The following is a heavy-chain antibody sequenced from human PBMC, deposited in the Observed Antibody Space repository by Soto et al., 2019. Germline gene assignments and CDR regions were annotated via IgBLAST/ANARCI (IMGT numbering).Heavy chain of an antibody. CDR2: ISSSSSYI. Sequence: GGSLRLSCAASGFTFSSYSMNWVRQAPGKGLEWVSSISSSSSYIYYADSVKGRFTISRDNAKNSLYLQMNSLRAEDTAVYYCARDFLAAAGYYYYYMDVRGKGTTVTVSS. CDR3: ARDFLAAAGYYYYYMDV. D-gene: IGHD6-13*01. J-gene: IGHJ6*03. V-gene: IGHV3-21*01. CDR1: GFTFSSYS.